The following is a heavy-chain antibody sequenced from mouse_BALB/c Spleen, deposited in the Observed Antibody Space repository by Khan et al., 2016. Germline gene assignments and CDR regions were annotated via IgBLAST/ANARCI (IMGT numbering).Heavy chain of an antibody. V-gene: IGHV1-87*01. CDR2: IYPGDGDT. J-gene: IGHJ2*01. Sequence: QVQLKQSGAELARPGASVKLSCKASGYTFTSYWMQWVKQRPGQGLEWIGAIYPGDGDTRYTQKFKGKATLNADKYSSTAYMQLSSLASEDSAVYYCASYYGSSYDYFDHWGHGTTLTVSS. D-gene: IGHD1-1*01. CDR3: ASYYGSSYDYFDH. CDR1: GYTFTSYW.